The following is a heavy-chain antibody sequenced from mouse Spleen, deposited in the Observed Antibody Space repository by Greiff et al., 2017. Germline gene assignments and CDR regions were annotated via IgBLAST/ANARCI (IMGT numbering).Heavy chain of an antibody. CDR1: GYSITSDY. CDR3: ARSGGYDPAWFAY. CDR2: ISYSGST. Sequence: DVMLVESGPGLAKPSQTLSLTCSVTGYSITSDYWNWIRKFPGNKLEYMGYISYSGSTYYNPSLKSRISITRDTSKNQYYLQLNSVTTEDTATYYCARSGGYDPAWFAYWGQGTLVTVSA. D-gene: IGHD2-2*01. J-gene: IGHJ3*01. V-gene: IGHV3-8*01.